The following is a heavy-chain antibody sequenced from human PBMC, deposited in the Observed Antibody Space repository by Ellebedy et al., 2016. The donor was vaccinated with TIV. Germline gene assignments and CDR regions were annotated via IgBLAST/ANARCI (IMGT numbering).Heavy chain of an antibody. J-gene: IGHJ4*02. CDR1: GGSISSSSYY. Sequence: SETLSLTCTVSGGSISSSSYYWSWIRQPPGKGLEWIGYIYYSGSTNYNPSLKSRVTISVDTSKNQFSLKLSSVTAADTAVYYCARDGDSSSLFDYWGQGTLVTVSS. D-gene: IGHD6-6*01. CDR2: IYYSGST. V-gene: IGHV4-61*01. CDR3: ARDGDSSSLFDY.